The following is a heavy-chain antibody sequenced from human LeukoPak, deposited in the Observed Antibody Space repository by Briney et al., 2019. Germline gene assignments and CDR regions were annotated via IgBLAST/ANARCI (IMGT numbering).Heavy chain of an antibody. D-gene: IGHD2-2*01. J-gene: IGHJ3*02. CDR2: IKTDGTTT. CDR3: ANTGYCSSTSCTGVAFDI. V-gene: IGHV3-74*01. Sequence: GGSLRLSCAASGFTFSSYSMHWVRQAPGKGLVWVSRIKTDGTTTTYADSVKGRFTISRDNAKNTLYLQMDSLRAEDTAVYYCANTGYCSSTSCTGVAFDIWGQGTMVTVSS. CDR1: GFTFSSYS.